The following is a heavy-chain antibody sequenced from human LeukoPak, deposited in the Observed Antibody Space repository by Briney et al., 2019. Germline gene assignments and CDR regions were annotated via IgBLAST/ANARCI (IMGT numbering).Heavy chain of an antibody. CDR1: GGSITSYY. CDR2: VYYSGTT. CDR3: ARHYGDYVYFDS. V-gene: IGHV4-59*08. Sequence: SETLSLTCTVSGGSITSYYWSWIRQPPGKGLEGIGYVYYSGTTNYNPSLKSRVTISVDTSKNQFSLRLSSVTAADTAVYYCARHYGDYVYFDSWGQGTLVTVSS. D-gene: IGHD4-17*01. J-gene: IGHJ4*02.